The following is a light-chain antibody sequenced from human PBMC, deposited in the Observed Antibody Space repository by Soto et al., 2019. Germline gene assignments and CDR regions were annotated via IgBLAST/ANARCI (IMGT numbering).Light chain of an antibody. CDR2: AAS. CDR3: QQSYTTLST. CDR1: QSISSY. J-gene: IGKJ2*02. V-gene: IGKV1-39*01. Sequence: DIQMTQSPSSLSASVGDRVTVTCRASQSISSYLNWYQQKPGKAPKLLIYAASILQSGVPLRFSGSGSGTDFTLSISSLQPEDFATYYCQQSYTTLSTFGQGTKLEIK.